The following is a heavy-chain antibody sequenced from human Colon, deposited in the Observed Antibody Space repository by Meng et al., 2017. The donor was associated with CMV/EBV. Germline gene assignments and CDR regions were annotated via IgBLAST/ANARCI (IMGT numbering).Heavy chain of an antibody. V-gene: IGHV1-69*16. CDR2: MIPLLGTA. CDR1: GGTFSSFT. J-gene: IGHJ4*02. Sequence: SVKVSCKASGGTFSSFTISWVRQAPGQGPEWMGGMIPLLGTANYAQKFQGRVTITTDESTSTAYMELSSLRSEDTAVYFCARDLLWGSTSTYFDNWGQGTQVTVSS. CDR3: ARDLLWGSTSTYFDN. D-gene: IGHD6-6*01.